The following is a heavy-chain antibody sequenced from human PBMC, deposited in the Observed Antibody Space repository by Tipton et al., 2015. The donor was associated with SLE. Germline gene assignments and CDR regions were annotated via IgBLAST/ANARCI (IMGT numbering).Heavy chain of an antibody. D-gene: IGHD6-19*01. CDR3: ARERGASIAVAQEFDY. Sequence: TLSLTCTVSGGSISSGGYYWSWIRQPPGKGLEWIGYIYYSGSTNYNPSLKSRVTISVGTSKNQFSLKLSSVTAADTAVYYCARERGASIAVAQEFDYWGQGTLVTVSS. CDR2: IYYSGST. J-gene: IGHJ4*02. V-gene: IGHV4-61*08. CDR1: GGSISSGGYY.